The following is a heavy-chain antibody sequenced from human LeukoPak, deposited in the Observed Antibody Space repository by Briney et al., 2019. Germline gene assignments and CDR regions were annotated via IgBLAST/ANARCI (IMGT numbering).Heavy chain of an antibody. CDR2: MNPNSGNT. Sequence: ASVKVSCKASGYTFTSYDINWVRQATGQGLEWMGWMNPNSGNTGYAQKFQGRVTMTRNTSTSTAYMELSSLRSEDTAVYYCARENLRACSGGSCSLYYWGQGTLVTVSS. CDR3: ARENLRACSGGSCSLYY. J-gene: IGHJ4*02. CDR1: GYTFTSYD. D-gene: IGHD2-15*01. V-gene: IGHV1-8*01.